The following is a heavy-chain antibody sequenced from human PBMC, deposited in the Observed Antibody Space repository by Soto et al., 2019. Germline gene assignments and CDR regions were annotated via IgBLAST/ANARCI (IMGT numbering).Heavy chain of an antibody. D-gene: IGHD3-22*01. CDR1: GHTLSELS. Sequence: QVQLVQSGAEVKKPGASVEVSCKVSGHTLSELSIHWVRQAPGKGIEWMGGFDPEDAETVYAQKFQGRVTMTEDTSTDTAYMELSSLRAEDTAVYYCATGEYDSSSYNPPEIDSWGQGTLVTVSP. V-gene: IGHV1-24*01. CDR3: ATGEYDSSSYNPPEIDS. J-gene: IGHJ4*02. CDR2: FDPEDAET.